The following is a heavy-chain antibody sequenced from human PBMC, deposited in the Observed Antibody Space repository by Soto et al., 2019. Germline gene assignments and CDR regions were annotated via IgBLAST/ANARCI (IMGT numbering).Heavy chain of an antibody. D-gene: IGHD3-3*01. CDR1: GGSISRGCYS. CDR2: IYHSGST. CDR3: ASEVGSGYSQPFDS. Sequence: QLQLQESGSGLVKPSQTLSLTCAVSGGSISRGCYSWSWIRQPPGKVLEWIGYIYHSGSTYYNPSLKSRVTISGDRANTPFSPKLSSVTAAATAVYDCASEVGSGYSQPFDSWGKRTLFIVAS. J-gene: IGHJ4*02. V-gene: IGHV4-30-2*01.